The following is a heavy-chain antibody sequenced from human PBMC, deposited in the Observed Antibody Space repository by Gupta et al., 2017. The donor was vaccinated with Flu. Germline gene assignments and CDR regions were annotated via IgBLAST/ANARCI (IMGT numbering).Heavy chain of an antibody. V-gene: IGHV3-21*01. D-gene: IGHD7-27*01. CDR3: AILTGDWYFDL. CDR1: GFTFSTFK. Sequence: EGQLVESGGGLVKPGGSLRLSCAASGFTFSTFKMNWVRQAPGKGLQWVASISSNPNYIYYADSVRGRFTIARDNSRNSLFLQMDSLTVEDTAVYYCAILTGDWYFDLWGRGTLVTVSS. J-gene: IGHJ2*01. CDR2: ISSNPNYI.